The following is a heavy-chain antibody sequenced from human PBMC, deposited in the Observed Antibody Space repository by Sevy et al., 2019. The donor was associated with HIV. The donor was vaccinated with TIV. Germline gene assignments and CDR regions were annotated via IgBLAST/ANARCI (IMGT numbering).Heavy chain of an antibody. Sequence: GGSLRLSCEASGFTVSGNYMAWVRLAPGKGLEWVSLIDSGGSTYYADSVKGRFTISRDNAKNTLYLQMNPLREEDTAVYFCARDRYYDASGYYYYYYGMDVWGQGTTVTVSS. CDR2: IDSGGST. V-gene: IGHV3-66*01. CDR1: GFTVSGNY. J-gene: IGHJ6*02. CDR3: ARDRYYDASGYYYYYYGMDV. D-gene: IGHD3-22*01.